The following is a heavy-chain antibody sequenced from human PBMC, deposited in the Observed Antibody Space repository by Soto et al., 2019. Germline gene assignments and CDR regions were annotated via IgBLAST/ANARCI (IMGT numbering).Heavy chain of an antibody. V-gene: IGHV4-34*01. CDR1: GGSFSGYY. D-gene: IGHD3-3*01. J-gene: IGHJ5*02. Sequence: PSETLSLTCAVYGGSFSGYYWSCIRHPPGKWLEWIGEINHSGSTNYNPSLKSRVTISVDTSKNQFSLKLSSVTAADTAVYYCARGRIRFLEWTAPAGWFDPWGQGTLVTVSS. CDR2: INHSGST. CDR3: ARGRIRFLEWTAPAGWFDP.